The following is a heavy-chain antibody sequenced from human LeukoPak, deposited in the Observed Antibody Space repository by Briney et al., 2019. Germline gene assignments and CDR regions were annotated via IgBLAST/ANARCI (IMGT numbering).Heavy chain of an antibody. V-gene: IGHV4-39*01. CDR3: ARGPRYYDILTGYSNWFDP. J-gene: IGHJ5*02. Sequence: PSETLSLTCTVSGGSISGSSYYWGWIRQPPGKGLEWIGSIYYSGSTYYNPPLKSRVTISVDKSKNQFSLKLSSVTAADTAVYYCARGPRYYDILTGYSNWFDPWGQGTLVTVSS. CDR1: GGSISGSSYY. CDR2: IYYSGST. D-gene: IGHD3-9*01.